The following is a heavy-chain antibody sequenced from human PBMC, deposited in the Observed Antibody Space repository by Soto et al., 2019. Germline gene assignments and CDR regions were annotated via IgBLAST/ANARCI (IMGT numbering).Heavy chain of an antibody. V-gene: IGHV4-59*08. J-gene: IGHJ3*02. CDR1: GVSISSYY. CDR2: IYYSGST. D-gene: IGHD3-10*01. Sequence: SETLSLTCTVSGVSISSYYWSWIRQPPGKGLEWIGYIYYSGSTKYKPSLKSRVTISVDTSKNQFSLKLNSVTAADTAVYYCVRVWGGAFDIWGQGTMVT. CDR3: VRVWGGAFDI.